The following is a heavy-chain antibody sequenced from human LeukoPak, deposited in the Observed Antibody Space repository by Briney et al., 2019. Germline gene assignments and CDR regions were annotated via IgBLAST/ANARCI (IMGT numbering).Heavy chain of an antibody. CDR1: GYTFTSYD. J-gene: IGHJ5*02. V-gene: IGHV1-8*01. Sequence: ASVKVSCKASGYTFTSYDVNWVRQATGQGLEWMGWMNPNSGNTGYAQKFQGRVTMTRNTSISTAYMELSSLRSEDTAVYYCARKVNYYDSSGAYNWFDPWGQGTLVTVSS. D-gene: IGHD3-22*01. CDR2: MNPNSGNT. CDR3: ARKVNYYDSSGAYNWFDP.